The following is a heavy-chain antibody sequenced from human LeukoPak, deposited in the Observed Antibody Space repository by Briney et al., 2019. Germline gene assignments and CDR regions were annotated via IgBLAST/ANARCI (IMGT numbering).Heavy chain of an antibody. CDR3: ARDEGYYDSSGVFDY. CDR2: IWYDGSNK. CDR1: GFTFSSYG. J-gene: IGHJ4*02. V-gene: IGHV3-33*01. D-gene: IGHD3-22*01. Sequence: PGGSLRLSCAASGFTFSSYGMHWVRQAPGKGLEWVAVIWYDGSNKYYADSVKGRFTISRDNSKNTLYLQVNSLRAEDTAVYYCARDEGYYDSSGVFDYWGQGTLVTVSS.